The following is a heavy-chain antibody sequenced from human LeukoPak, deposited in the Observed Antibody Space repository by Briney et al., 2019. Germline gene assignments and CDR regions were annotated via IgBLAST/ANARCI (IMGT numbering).Heavy chain of an antibody. J-gene: IGHJ4*02. CDR2: IIPIFGTA. Sequence: SVKISCKASGGTFSSYAISWVRQAPGQGLEWMGGIIPIFGTANYAQKFQGRVTITADKSTSTAYMELSSLRSEDTAVYYCASALDAGDFDYWGQGTLVTVSS. D-gene: IGHD1-1*01. CDR3: ASALDAGDFDY. V-gene: IGHV1-69*06. CDR1: GGTFSSYA.